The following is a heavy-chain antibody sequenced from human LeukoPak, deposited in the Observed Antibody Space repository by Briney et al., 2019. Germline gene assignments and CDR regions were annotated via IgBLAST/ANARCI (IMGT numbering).Heavy chain of an antibody. D-gene: IGHD3-22*01. Sequence: GGSLRLSCAASGFTVSSNYMSWVRQAPGKGLEWVSVIYSGGSTYYADSVKGRFTISRDNSKNTLYLQMNSLRAEDTAVYYCAKCYYDSSDYYFGAFDIWGQGTMVTVSS. V-gene: IGHV3-53*05. J-gene: IGHJ3*02. CDR2: IYSGGST. CDR3: AKCYYDSSDYYFGAFDI. CDR1: GFTVSSNY.